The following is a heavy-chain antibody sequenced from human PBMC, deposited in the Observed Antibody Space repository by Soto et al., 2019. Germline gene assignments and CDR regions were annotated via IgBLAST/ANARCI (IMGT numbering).Heavy chain of an antibody. D-gene: IGHD3-16*01. CDR3: AHRGMITFGEDNVYYYGMDV. CDR1: GFSLSTSGVG. J-gene: IGHJ6*02. V-gene: IGHV2-5*02. Sequence: QITLKESGPTLVKPTQTLTLTCTFSGFSLSTSGVGVGWIRQPPGKALEWLARIYWDDDKRYRPSLKIRLTITKETSKNQVVVKMNNIDPVDPAKYYCAHRGMITFGEDNVYYYGMDVWGEGTTVTVSS. CDR2: IYWDDDK.